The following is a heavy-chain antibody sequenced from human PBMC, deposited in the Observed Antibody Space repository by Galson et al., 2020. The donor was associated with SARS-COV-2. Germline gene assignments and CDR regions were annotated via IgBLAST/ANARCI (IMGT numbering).Heavy chain of an antibody. V-gene: IGHV4-34*01. Sequence: SQASETLSLTCAVYGGSFSGHYWNWNRQSPGKGLQWIGEISHSGSTEYISSLRSRVTMSVDRSKNQFSLRLRSVTAADTALYYCARASRQPVVAVVIGGPNNCEYWSQGALVTVSS. CDR3: ARASRQPVVAVVIGGPNNCEY. CDR2: ISHSGST. J-gene: IGHJ4*02. D-gene: IGHD2-15*01. CDR1: GGSFSGHY.